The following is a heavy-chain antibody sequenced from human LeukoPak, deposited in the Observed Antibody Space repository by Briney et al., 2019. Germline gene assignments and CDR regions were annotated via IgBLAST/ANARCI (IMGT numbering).Heavy chain of an antibody. CDR2: IIPIFGTA. V-gene: IGHV1-69*13. J-gene: IGHJ6*02. D-gene: IGHD6-13*01. CDR3: ARDREAAAVVLGYYYGTDV. Sequence: SVKVSCKASGGTFSSYAISWVRQAPGQGLEWMGGIIPIFGTANYAQKFQGRVTITADESTSTAYMELSSLRSEDTAVYYCARDREAAAVVLGYYYGTDVWGQGTTVTVSS. CDR1: GGTFSSYA.